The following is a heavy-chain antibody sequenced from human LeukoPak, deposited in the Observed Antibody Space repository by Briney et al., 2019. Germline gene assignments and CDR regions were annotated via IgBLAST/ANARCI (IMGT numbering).Heavy chain of an antibody. J-gene: IGHJ4*02. Sequence: GGSLRLSCAASGFTFSSYGMHWVRQAPGKGLEWVAVISYDGSNKYYADSVKGRFTISRDNSKNTLYLQMNSLRAEDTAVYYCAKDRPRRVIAAADTPLGYWGQGTLVTVSS. CDR1: GFTFSSYG. CDR2: ISYDGSNK. V-gene: IGHV3-30*18. D-gene: IGHD6-13*01. CDR3: AKDRPRRVIAAADTPLGY.